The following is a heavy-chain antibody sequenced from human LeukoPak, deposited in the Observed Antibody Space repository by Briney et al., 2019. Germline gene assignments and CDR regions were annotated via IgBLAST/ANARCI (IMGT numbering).Heavy chain of an antibody. V-gene: IGHV4-34*01. D-gene: IGHD3-22*01. J-gene: IGHJ6*02. CDR1: GGSFSGYY. CDR2: INHGEST. CDR3: ARGRTYYYDTSGYYPSIYYGMDV. Sequence: PSETLSLTCAVSGGSFSGYYWYWIRQPPGKGLEWIGEINHGESTNYNPSLKSRATLSVDTSKNQFSLKLTSVTAADTAVYYCARGRTYYYDTSGYYPSIYYGMDVGGQGTTVIVSS.